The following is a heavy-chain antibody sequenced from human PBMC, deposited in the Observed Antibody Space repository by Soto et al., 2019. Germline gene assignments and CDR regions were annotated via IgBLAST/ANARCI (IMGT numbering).Heavy chain of an antibody. CDR1: GYTFTRHG. CDR3: AREGSIGWLGIDN. CDR2: ISTYNVNT. D-gene: IGHD6-19*01. J-gene: IGHJ4*02. Sequence: QVQLVQSGPEVKKPGASVKVSCTASGYTFTRHGLSWVRQAPGQGREWMGWISTYNVNTHYVQKFQGRVTMTADTSASTVYMELTSLRPDDTAIYFCAREGSIGWLGIDNLGQGTLVTVSS. V-gene: IGHV1-18*01.